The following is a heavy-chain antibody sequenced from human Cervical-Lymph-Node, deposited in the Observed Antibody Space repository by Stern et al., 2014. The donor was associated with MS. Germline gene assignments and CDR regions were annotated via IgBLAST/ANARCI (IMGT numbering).Heavy chain of an antibody. V-gene: IGHV3-30*03. CDR3: AILDDDY. CDR1: GFTFSSYG. J-gene: IGHJ4*02. CDR2: ISYDGSNK. D-gene: IGHD3-3*02. Sequence: MQLVESGGGVVQPGRSLRLSCAASGFTFSSYGMHWVRQAPGKGLEWVAVISYDGSNKYYADSVKGRFTISRDNSKNTLYLQMNSLRAEDTAVYYCAILDDDYWGQGTLVTVSS.